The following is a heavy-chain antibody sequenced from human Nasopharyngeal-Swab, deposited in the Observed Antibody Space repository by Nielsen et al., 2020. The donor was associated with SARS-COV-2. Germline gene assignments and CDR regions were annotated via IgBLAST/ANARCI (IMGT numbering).Heavy chain of an antibody. V-gene: IGHV1-46*02. CDR1: GFNGDY. Sequence: ASVKVSCKASGFNGDYLHWVRQAPGQGLEWMGIINPSGGSTSYAQKFQGRVTMTRDTSTSTVYMELSSLRSEDTAVYYCARDGFWGLRLGELSLYLAGMDVWGQGTTVTVSS. D-gene: IGHD3-16*02. J-gene: IGHJ6*02. CDR2: INPSGGST. CDR3: ARDGFWGLRLGELSLYLAGMDV.